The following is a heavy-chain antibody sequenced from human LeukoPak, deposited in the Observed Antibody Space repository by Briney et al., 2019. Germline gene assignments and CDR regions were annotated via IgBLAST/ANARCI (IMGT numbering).Heavy chain of an antibody. V-gene: IGHV4-4*07. CDR3: ARAPYDSSGYPFDY. J-gene: IGHJ4*02. CDR2: ICTSGST. D-gene: IGHD3-22*01. Sequence: PSETLSLTCTVSGGSISSYYWSWIRQPAGKGLEWIGRICTSGSTNYNPSLNSRVTMSVDTSKNQFSLKLSSVTAADTAVYYCARAPYDSSGYPFDYWGQGTLVTVSS. CDR1: GGSISSYY.